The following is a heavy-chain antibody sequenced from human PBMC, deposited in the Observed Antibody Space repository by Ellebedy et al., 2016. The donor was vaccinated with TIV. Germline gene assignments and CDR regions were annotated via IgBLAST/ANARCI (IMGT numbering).Heavy chain of an antibody. Sequence: SETLSLTXAVYGGSFSGYYWSWIRQPPGKGLEWIGEINHSGSTNYNPSLKSRVTISVDTSKNQFSLKLSSVTAADTAVYYCARAGAIFGVVIQGDYWGQGTLVTVSS. J-gene: IGHJ4*02. D-gene: IGHD3-3*01. V-gene: IGHV4-34*01. CDR1: GGSFSGYY. CDR3: ARAGAIFGVVIQGDY. CDR2: INHSGST.